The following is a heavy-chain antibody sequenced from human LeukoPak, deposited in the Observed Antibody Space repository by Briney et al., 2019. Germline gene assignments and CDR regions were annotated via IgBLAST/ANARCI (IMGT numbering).Heavy chain of an antibody. CDR3: AKDQAYYFSISDY. Sequence: GGSLRLSCAASGITFNNYGMHWVRQAPGKGLEWVAVIFYDGSTQHYADSVKGRFTISRDNSKNTVYLQMNNLRAEDTAVYYCAKDQAYYFSISDYWGQGTRVTVSS. V-gene: IGHV3-33*06. CDR2: IFYDGSTQ. CDR1: GITFNNYG. D-gene: IGHD2/OR15-2a*01. J-gene: IGHJ4*02.